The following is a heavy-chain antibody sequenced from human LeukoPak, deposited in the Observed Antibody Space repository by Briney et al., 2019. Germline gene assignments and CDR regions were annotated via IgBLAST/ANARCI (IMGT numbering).Heavy chain of an antibody. CDR3: AKIGEMATTVPFDY. CDR1: GFTFSSYS. D-gene: IGHD5-24*01. CDR2: ISSSSSYI. V-gene: IGHV3-21*01. J-gene: IGHJ4*02. Sequence: GGSLRLSCAASGFTFSSYSMNWVRQAPGKGLEWVSSISSSSSYIYYADSVKGRFTISRDNSKNTLYLQMNSLRAEDTAVYYCAKIGEMATTVPFDYWGQGTLVTVSS.